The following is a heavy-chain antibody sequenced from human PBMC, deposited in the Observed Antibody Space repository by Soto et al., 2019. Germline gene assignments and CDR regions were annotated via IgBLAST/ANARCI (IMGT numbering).Heavy chain of an antibody. V-gene: IGHV3-30-3*01. Sequence: PGGSLRLSCAASGFTFSSYAMHWVRQAPGKGLEWVAVISYDGSNKYYADSVKGRFTISRDNSKNTLYLQMNSLRAEDTAVYYCARLPGYSYGYFDYWGQGTLVTVSS. CDR2: ISYDGSNK. CDR1: GFTFSSYA. J-gene: IGHJ4*02. CDR3: ARLPGYSYGYFDY. D-gene: IGHD5-18*01.